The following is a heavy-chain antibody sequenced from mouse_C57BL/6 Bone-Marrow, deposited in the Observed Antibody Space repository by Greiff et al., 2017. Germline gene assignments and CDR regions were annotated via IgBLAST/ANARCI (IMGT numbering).Heavy chain of an antibody. CDR3: ARGGGYGSSPYAMDY. J-gene: IGHJ4*01. Sequence: EVQRVESGPGLVKPSQTVFLTCTVTGISITTGNYRWSWIRQFPGNKLEWIGYIYYSGTITYNPSLTSRTTITRDTPKNQFFLEMNSLTAEDTATYYCARGGGYGSSPYAMDYWGQGTSVTVSS. CDR2: IYYSGTI. CDR1: GISITTGNYR. V-gene: IGHV3-5*01. D-gene: IGHD1-1*01.